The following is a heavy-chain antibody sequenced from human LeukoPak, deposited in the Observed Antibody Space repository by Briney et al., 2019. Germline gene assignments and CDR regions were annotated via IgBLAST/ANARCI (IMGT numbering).Heavy chain of an antibody. CDR1: GGTFSSYA. V-gene: IGHV1-69*05. J-gene: IGHJ4*02. CDR3: AREGGDIVVVVALQEYYFDY. CDR2: IIPIFGTA. Sequence: GASVKVSCKASGGTFSSYAISWVRQAPGQGLEWMGGIIPIFGTANYAQKFQGRVTITTDESTSTAYMELSSLRSEDTAVYYCAREGGDIVVVVALQEYYFDYWGQGTLVTVSS. D-gene: IGHD2-15*01.